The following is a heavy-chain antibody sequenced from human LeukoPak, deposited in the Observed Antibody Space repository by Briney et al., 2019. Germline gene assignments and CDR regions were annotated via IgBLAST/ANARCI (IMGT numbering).Heavy chain of an antibody. J-gene: IGHJ6*04. D-gene: IGHD4-17*01. CDR1: GYTFTSYY. V-gene: IGHV1-46*01. CDR2: INPSGGST. Sequence: GASVKVSCKASGYTFTSYYMHWVRQAPGQGLEWMGIINPSGGSTSYAQKFQGRVTITADESTSTAYMELSSLRSEDTAVYYCARHYGDTYFDGMDVWGKGTTVTVSS. CDR3: ARHYGDTYFDGMDV.